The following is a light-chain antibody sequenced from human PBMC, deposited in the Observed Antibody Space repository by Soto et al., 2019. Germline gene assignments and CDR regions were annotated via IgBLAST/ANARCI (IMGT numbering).Light chain of an antibody. CDR2: GAS. J-gene: IGKJ1*01. V-gene: IGKV3-20*01. CDR3: QQYGSSGT. Sequence: EIVLTQAPCTLSLAPGAMATLSCRASQSVSNNYLAWYQQKPGQAPRLLIYGASNRATGIPDRFSGSGSGTDFTLTISRLEPEDFAVYYCQQYGSSGTFGQGTKVDIK. CDR1: QSVSNNY.